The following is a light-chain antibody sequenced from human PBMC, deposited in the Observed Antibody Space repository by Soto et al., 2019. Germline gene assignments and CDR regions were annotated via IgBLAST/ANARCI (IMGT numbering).Light chain of an antibody. CDR3: QQYNNWPWT. Sequence: EIVMTQSPATLSVSPGGRGPLSCRSSQSISDTLAWYQQKPGQAPRLLIHGASTRATGFPARFSGSGSGTDFRLTISSLQSEDFAVYYCQQYNNWPWTFGQGTKVDIK. CDR1: QSISDT. J-gene: IGKJ1*01. CDR2: GAS. V-gene: IGKV3-15*01.